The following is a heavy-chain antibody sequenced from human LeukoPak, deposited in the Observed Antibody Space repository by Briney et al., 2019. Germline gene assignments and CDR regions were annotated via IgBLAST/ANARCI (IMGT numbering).Heavy chain of an antibody. CDR3: ARRGEGGSYQSLDH. CDR2: IYPADSDT. J-gene: IGHJ4*02. V-gene: IGHV5-51*01. D-gene: IGHD1-26*01. CDR1: GYDFALYW. Sequence: GESLKISCKGSGYDFALYWIGWVRQIPGKGLEWMGIIYPADSDTRYSPSFQGQVTISVDRSINTAYLQWSSLKASDTAIYYCARRGEGGSYQSLDHRGQGVLVTVSS.